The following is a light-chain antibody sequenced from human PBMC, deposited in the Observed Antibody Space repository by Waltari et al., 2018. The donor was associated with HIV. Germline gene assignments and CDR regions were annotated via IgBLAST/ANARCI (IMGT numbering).Light chain of an antibody. CDR2: QDT. CDR3: QALDSNTVV. Sequence: SYELTQPPSLSVSPGQTATITCSGYELGDNFVSWSQQKPGQSPFLVIFQDTKRPSGIPERFSGSSSGNTATLTIRGTQAMDEADYYCQALDSNTVVFGGGTKLAVL. CDR1: ELGDNF. V-gene: IGLV3-1*01. J-gene: IGLJ3*02.